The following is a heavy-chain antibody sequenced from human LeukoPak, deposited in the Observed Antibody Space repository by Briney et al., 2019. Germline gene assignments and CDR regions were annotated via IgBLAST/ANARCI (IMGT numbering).Heavy chain of an antibody. CDR3: ARVSVRESWGNWFDP. J-gene: IGHJ5*02. CDR1: GGSISSYY. D-gene: IGHD2/OR15-2a*01. V-gene: IGHV4-59*01. CDR2: IYYSGST. Sequence: PSETLSLTGTVPGGSISSYYWSWIRQPPGKGLEWIGYIYYSGSTNYNPSLKSRVTISVDTSKNQFSLKLSSVTAADTAVYYCARVSVRESWGNWFDPWRQGTLVTVSS.